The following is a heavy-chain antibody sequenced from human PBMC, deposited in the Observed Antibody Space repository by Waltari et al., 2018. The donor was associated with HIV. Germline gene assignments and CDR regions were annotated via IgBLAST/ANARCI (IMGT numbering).Heavy chain of an antibody. CDR1: GYTFTSYD. D-gene: IGHD2-2*01. J-gene: IGHJ4*02. V-gene: IGHV1-8*01. Sequence: QVQLVQSGAEVKKPGASVKVSCKASGYTFTSYDITWVRQATGHGLEWMGWMNPNRGNTGYAQKFQGRVTMTRDTSISTAYMELSSLRSDDTAVYYCARALGRGYCSSTSCFFDYWGQGPLVTVSS. CDR2: MNPNRGNT. CDR3: ARALGRGYCSSTSCFFDY.